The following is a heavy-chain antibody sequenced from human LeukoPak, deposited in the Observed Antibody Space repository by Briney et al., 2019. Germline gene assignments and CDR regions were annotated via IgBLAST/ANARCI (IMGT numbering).Heavy chain of an antibody. CDR3: ARVSGYSSS. CDR1: GGSISSGSYY. CDR2: IYTSGGT. J-gene: IGHJ4*02. V-gene: IGHV4-61*02. Sequence: KPSETLSLTCTVSGGSISSGSYYWSWIRQPAGKGLEWIGRIYTSGGTNYNPSLKSRVTISVDTSKNQFSLKLSSVTAADTAVYYCARVSGYSSSWGQGTLVTVSS. D-gene: IGHD6-13*01.